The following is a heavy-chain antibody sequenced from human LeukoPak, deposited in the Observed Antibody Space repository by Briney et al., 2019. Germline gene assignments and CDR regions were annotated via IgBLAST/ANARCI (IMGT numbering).Heavy chain of an antibody. D-gene: IGHD6-6*01. Sequence: ASVKVSCKASGYTFSSHGISWVRQAPGQGLEWMGWITTYNGNTNYALKLQDRLTMTTDTSTSTAYMELRSLTSDDTAVYYCARSPYSSSSYNYIEVWSKGTTVTVSS. V-gene: IGHV1-18*01. J-gene: IGHJ6*03. CDR2: ITTYNGNT. CDR3: ARSPYSSSSYNYIEV. CDR1: GYTFSSHG.